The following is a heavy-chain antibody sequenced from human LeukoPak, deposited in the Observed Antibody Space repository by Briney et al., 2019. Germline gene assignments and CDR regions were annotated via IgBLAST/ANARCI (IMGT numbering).Heavy chain of an antibody. J-gene: IGHJ6*02. CDR2: IIPIFGTA. CDR1: GGTFSSYA. V-gene: IGHV1-69*13. Sequence: GASVKVSCKASGGTFSSYAISWVRQAPGQGLEWMGGIIPIFGTANYAQKFQGRVTITADESTSTAYMELSSLRSEDTAVYYCARAGVGYCSSTSCLYYYGMDVWGQGTTVTVSS. CDR3: ARAGVGYCSSTSCLYYYGMDV. D-gene: IGHD2-2*01.